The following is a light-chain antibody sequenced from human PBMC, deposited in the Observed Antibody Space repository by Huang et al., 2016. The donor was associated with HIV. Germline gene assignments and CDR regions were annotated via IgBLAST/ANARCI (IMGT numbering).Light chain of an antibody. V-gene: IGKV3-15*01. CDR1: QSIGDN. CDR2: GAS. J-gene: IGKJ1*01. CDR3: HQYNNWPPAWT. Sequence: EIVVTQSPATVSVSPGERATLSCRASQSIGDNVAWYRQKPGQAPKLLLYGASMRATGIPARFSGSGSGTEFTLTISSLQSEDFAVYYCHQYNNWPPAWTFGQGTKVEIK.